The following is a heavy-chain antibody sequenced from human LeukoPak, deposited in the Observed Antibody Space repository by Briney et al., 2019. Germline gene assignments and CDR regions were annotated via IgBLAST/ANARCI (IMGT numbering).Heavy chain of an antibody. J-gene: IGHJ5*02. V-gene: IGHV1-2*02. CDR1: GYTFTDHH. D-gene: IGHD5-24*01. Sequence: ASVKVSCKASGYTFTDHHMHWVRRAPGQGLEWMGWINPNSGGTVYAQKFQGRVTMTRDTSINTAYMELTSLTSDDTAVYYCARDKGMATTYNWFDPWGQGALVTVSS. CDR2: INPNSGGT. CDR3: ARDKGMATTYNWFDP.